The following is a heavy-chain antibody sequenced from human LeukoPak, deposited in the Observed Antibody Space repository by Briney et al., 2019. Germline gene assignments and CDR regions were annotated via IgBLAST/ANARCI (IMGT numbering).Heavy chain of an antibody. CDR1: GWSSNDYY. V-gene: IGHV4-34*01. CDR3: ARGQVPAARGYNWFDP. D-gene: IGHD2-2*01. Sequence: SETLSLTCAVYGWSSNDYYWNWIRQPPGKGLEWIGEINARGDTNYNPSLKSRVTISVDTSKNQFSLRLTSMIAADTAIYYCARGQVPAARGYNWFDPWGQGTLVTVSS. J-gene: IGHJ5*02. CDR2: INARGDT.